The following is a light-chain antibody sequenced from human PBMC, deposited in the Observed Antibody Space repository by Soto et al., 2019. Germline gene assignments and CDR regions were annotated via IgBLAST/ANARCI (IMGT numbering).Light chain of an antibody. Sequence: EIVMTQSPATLSASPGERATLSCRASQSVSNCLDWYQQKPGQAPRLLIYAASTRATGIPARFTGSGSGTELTLTISILQSEDFAVEYCQQYDYCPSMYTFGQGTKLEIK. CDR3: QQYDYCPSMYT. CDR2: AAS. V-gene: IGKV3D-15*01. CDR1: QSVSNC. J-gene: IGKJ2*01.